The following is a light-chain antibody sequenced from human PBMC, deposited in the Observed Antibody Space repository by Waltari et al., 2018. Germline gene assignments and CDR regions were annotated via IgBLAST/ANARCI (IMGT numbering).Light chain of an antibody. J-gene: IGLJ3*02. CDR3: NSYTSSRTWV. V-gene: IGLV2-14*03. Sequence: QSALTQPASVSGSPGQSITISCTGTSSDVGGYKYVSWYQKHPGKAPKLIIYDVSTRPSGTSNRFSGSKSGNTASLTISGLQAEDEADYYCNSYTSSRTWVFGGGTKLTVL. CDR1: SSDVGGYKY. CDR2: DVS.